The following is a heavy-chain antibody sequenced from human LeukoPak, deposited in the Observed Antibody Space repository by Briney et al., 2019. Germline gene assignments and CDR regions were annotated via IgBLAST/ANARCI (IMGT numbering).Heavy chain of an antibody. CDR1: GFTFSSYW. V-gene: IGHV3-7*01. D-gene: IGHD3-10*01. Sequence: GGSLRLSCAASGFTFSSYWMSWVRQAPGKGLEWVANIKQDGSEKYYVDSVKGRFTISRDNAKNSLYLQMNSLRAEDTAAYYCARIPGLVRGVIITEYYFDYWGQGTLVTVSS. CDR2: IKQDGSEK. J-gene: IGHJ4*02. CDR3: ARIPGLVRGVIITEYYFDY.